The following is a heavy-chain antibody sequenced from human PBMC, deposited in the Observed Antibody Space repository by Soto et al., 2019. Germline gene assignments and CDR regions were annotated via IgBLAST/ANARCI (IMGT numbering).Heavy chain of an antibody. CDR3: ASRPPDDRYYGVFDY. D-gene: IGHD3-3*01. J-gene: IGHJ4*02. V-gene: IGHV3-7*03. CDR2: IKKDGSAT. CDR1: GLTFTDHW. Sequence: EVQLVESGGGLVQPGGSLRLSCEVSGLTFTDHWMTWVRQVPGKGLEWVANIKKDGSATDYVDSVKGRFTISRDNAKNSLFFQMTNLRAEDTAVYYCASRPPDDRYYGVFDYWGQGTLVTVSS.